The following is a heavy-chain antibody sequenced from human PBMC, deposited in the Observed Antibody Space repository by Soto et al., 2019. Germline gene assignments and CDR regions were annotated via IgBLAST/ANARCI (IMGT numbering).Heavy chain of an antibody. J-gene: IGHJ6*02. CDR2: ISSSSSYI. V-gene: IGHV3-21*01. CDR1: GFTFSSYS. D-gene: IGHD2-2*01. Sequence: GGSLRLSCAASGFTFSSYSMNWVRQAPGKGLEWVSSISSSSSYIYYADSVKGRFTISRDNAKNSLYLQMNSLRAEDTAVYYCARDKVPADMSDYYYGMDVWGQGTTVTVSS. CDR3: ARDKVPADMSDYYYGMDV.